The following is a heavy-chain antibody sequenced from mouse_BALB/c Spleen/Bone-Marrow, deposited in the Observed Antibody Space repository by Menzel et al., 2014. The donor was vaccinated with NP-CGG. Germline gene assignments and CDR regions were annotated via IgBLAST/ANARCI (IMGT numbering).Heavy chain of an antibody. V-gene: IGHV1-62-2*01. CDR1: GYTFXEYI. CDR2: FYPGSGSI. D-gene: IGHD1-1*01. CDR3: ARHEKANYGNYAMDY. Sequence: VMLVESGAELVKPGASVKLSCKASGYTFXEYIIHWVKQRSGQGLEWIGWFYPGSGSIKYNEKFKDKATLTADKSSSTVYMELSRLTSEDSAVYFCARHEKANYGNYAMDYWGQGTSVTVSS. J-gene: IGHJ4*01.